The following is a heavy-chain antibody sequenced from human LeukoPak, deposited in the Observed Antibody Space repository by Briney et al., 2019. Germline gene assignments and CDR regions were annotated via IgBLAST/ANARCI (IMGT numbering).Heavy chain of an antibody. Sequence: SVNVSCKASGGTFSSYAISWVRQAPGQGLEWMGGIIPIFGTANYPQKFQGRVTITTDESTSTAYMELSSLRSEDTAVYYCATKFPSITIFGVVIIEDYYYYYMDVWGKGTTVTVSS. J-gene: IGHJ6*03. CDR2: IIPIFGTA. CDR1: GGTFSSYA. V-gene: IGHV1-69*05. D-gene: IGHD3-3*01. CDR3: ATKFPSITIFGVVIIEDYYYYYMDV.